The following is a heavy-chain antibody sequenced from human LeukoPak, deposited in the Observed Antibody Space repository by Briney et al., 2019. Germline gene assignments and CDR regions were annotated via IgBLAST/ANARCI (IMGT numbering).Heavy chain of an antibody. CDR1: GGSISSGSYY. CDR2: IYYSGST. CDR3: ARVGNRPY. D-gene: IGHD1-14*01. Sequence: SSQTLSLTCTVSGGSISSGSYYWSWIRQPPGKGLEWIGYIYYSGSTNYNPSLKSRVTISVDTSKNQFSLKLSSVTAADTAVYYCARVGNRPYWGQGTLVTVSS. V-gene: IGHV4-61*01. J-gene: IGHJ4*02.